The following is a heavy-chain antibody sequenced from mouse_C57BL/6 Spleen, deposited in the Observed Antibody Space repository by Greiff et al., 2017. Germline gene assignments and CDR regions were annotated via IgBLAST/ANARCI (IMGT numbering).Heavy chain of an antibody. CDR1: GFTFNTYA. CDR2: IRSKSSNYAT. Sequence: EVMLVESGGGLVQPKGSLKLSCAASGFTFNTYAMHWVRQAPGKGLEWVARIRSKSSNYATYYADSVKDRFTISRDDSQSMLYLQMNNLKTEDTAMYYGVREGDYYGSSYAWFAYWGQGTLVTVSA. J-gene: IGHJ3*01. D-gene: IGHD1-1*01. V-gene: IGHV10-3*01. CDR3: VREGDYYGSSYAWFAY.